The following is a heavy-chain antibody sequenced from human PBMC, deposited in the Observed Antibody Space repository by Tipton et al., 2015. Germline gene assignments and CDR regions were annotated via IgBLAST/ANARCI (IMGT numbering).Heavy chain of an antibody. CDR3: ARDYWDSPAYY. Sequence: SLRLSCAISGFDVSRNYISWFSQAPGKGLEWISVIYSGGTTYYTDSVKGRFTISRDISNNTVFLQMNSLSAEDTAVYYCARDYWDSPAYYWGQGALVTVSS. J-gene: IGHJ4*02. D-gene: IGHD2/OR15-2a*01. CDR2: IYSGGTT. CDR1: GFDVSRNY. V-gene: IGHV3-53*01.